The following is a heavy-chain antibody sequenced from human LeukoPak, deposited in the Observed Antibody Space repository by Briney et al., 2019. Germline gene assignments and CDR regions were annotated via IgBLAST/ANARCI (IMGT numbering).Heavy chain of an antibody. V-gene: IGHV4-59*08. CDR1: GGSISSYY. Sequence: SETLSLTCTVSGGSISSYYWSWIRQPPGKGLEWIGYIYYSGSTNYNPSLKSRVTISVDTSKNQFSLKLSSVTAADTAVYYCARRGGYCSSTSCYMGDAFDIWGQGTMVTVSS. CDR2: IYYSGST. D-gene: IGHD2-2*02. J-gene: IGHJ3*02. CDR3: ARRGGYCSSTSCYMGDAFDI.